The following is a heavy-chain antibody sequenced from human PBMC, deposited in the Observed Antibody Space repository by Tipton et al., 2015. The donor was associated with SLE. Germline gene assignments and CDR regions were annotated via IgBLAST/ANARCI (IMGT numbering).Heavy chain of an antibody. Sequence: GLVKPSQTLSLTCAVYGESFNGYFWTWIRQPPGKGLEWIAEIIHSGVTNYNPSLRSRVTISVDMSKSQVSLKLSSVTAADTAIYYCARTWEDEEDYGGMDVWGQGTTVTISS. J-gene: IGHJ6*02. CDR3: ARTWEDEEDYGGMDV. CDR2: IIHSGVT. D-gene: IGHD1-26*01. CDR1: GESFNGYF. V-gene: IGHV4-34*12.